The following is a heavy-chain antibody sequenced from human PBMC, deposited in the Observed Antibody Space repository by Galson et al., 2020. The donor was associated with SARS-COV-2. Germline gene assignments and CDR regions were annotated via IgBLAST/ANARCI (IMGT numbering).Heavy chain of an antibody. Sequence: SETLSLTCTVSGGSISNNANYWSWIRPPPGKGLEWIGYIYYSGNPYYSPSHKRRVTISVDTSKNQFSLKMNSRTAADTAVYYCARQTWSYHGKGTLDPWGQGTLVTVSS. J-gene: IGHJ5*02. D-gene: IGHD1-1*01. CDR1: GGSISNNANY. CDR2: IYYSGNP. V-gene: IGHV4-30-4*01. CDR3: ARQTWSYHGKGTLDP.